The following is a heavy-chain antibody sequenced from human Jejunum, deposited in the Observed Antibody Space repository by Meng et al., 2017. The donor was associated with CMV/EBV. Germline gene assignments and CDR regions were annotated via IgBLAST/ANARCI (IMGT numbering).Heavy chain of an antibody. CDR3: ATFQVYADDDY. CDR1: GYTCIDQC. D-gene: IGHD6-6*01. CDR2: VDPEDGDT. V-gene: IGHV1-69-2*01. Sequence: ISCKGSGYTCIDQCIRWVQEAPGKGLEWMGLVDPEDGDTICAEKFQDRVAMTADTSTDTAYMELSSLRSEDTAVYYCATFQVYADDDYWGQGTLVTVSS. J-gene: IGHJ4*02.